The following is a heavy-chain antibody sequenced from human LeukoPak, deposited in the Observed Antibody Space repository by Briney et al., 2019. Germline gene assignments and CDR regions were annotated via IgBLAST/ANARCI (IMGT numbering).Heavy chain of an antibody. CDR2: IKSKSDGGTT. CDR1: GFTFSNAW. J-gene: IGHJ4*02. CDR3: TTSLAGAVTAVYPFDN. Sequence: PGGSLGLSCVASGFTFSNAWMNWVRQAPGKGLEWVGRIKSKSDGGTTDYAAPVKGRITISRDDSTNTLHLQVNSLKTEDTAVYYCTTSLAGAVTAVYPFDNWGQGTLVTVSS. D-gene: IGHD2-21*02. V-gene: IGHV3-15*01.